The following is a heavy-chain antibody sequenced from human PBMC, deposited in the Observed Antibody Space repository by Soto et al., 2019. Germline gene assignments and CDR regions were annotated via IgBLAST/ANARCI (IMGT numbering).Heavy chain of an antibody. D-gene: IGHD3-16*01. V-gene: IGHV1-46*01. CDR1: GYTFTSYY. Sequence: QVQLVQSGAEVKKPGASVKVSCKASGYTFTSYYMHWVRQAPGQGLEWMGIINPSGGSTSYAQKFQGRVTMTRDTSTSTVYMELSSLRSEDTAVYYCARDPRGATIGVYYFDYWGQGTLVTVSS. CDR2: INPSGGST. CDR3: ARDPRGATIGVYYFDY. J-gene: IGHJ4*02.